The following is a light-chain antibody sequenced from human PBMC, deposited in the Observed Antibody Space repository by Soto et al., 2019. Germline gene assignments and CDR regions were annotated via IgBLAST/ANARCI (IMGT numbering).Light chain of an antibody. CDR2: SAS. CDR1: QSLLYIDVYNY. V-gene: IGKV2-28*01. J-gene: IGKJ3*01. Sequence: DIVMTQSPLSLPVTPGEPASISCTSSQSLLYIDVYNYLDWYLQKPGQPPKLLIYSASNRASGVPARFSGSGSGTDFTLKISRVEAEDVGVYFCMQARQTPFTFGPGTKVDIK. CDR3: MQARQTPFT.